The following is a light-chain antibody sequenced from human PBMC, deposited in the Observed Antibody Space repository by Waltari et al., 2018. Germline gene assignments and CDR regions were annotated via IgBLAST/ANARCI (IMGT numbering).Light chain of an antibody. CDR1: RSNIGNNL. CDR2: KNY. CDR3: ASWDDRLSGYV. Sequence: QSVLPQPPAASGNPGQRVTISCSGSRSNIGNNLVSWYQQFPGTAPKLPNYKNYERPSGVPDRVSGSRSGTSASLAISGLRSEDEADYYCASWDDRLSGYVFGPGTKVIVL. J-gene: IGLJ1*01. V-gene: IGLV1-47*01.